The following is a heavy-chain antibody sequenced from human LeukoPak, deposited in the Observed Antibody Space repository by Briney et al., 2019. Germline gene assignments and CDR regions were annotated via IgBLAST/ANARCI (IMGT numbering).Heavy chain of an antibody. CDR2: FFYRGST. CDR3: ARDRISITMID. Sequence: SETLSLTCTVSGGSTSSYYWSWIRQPPGKGLEWVGYFFYRGSTNYNASLKSRVTISLDTSKNQFSLKLSSVTAADTAVYYCARDRISITMIDWGQGILVTVPS. CDR1: GGSTSSYY. D-gene: IGHD3-22*01. V-gene: IGHV4-59*01. J-gene: IGHJ4*02.